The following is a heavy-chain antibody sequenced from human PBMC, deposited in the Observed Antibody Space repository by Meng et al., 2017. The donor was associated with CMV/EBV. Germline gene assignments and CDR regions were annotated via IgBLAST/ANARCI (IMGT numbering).Heavy chain of an antibody. V-gene: IGHV4-34*01. Sequence: SETLSLTCAVYGGSFSGYYWSWIRQPPGKGLEWIGEINHSGSTNYNPSLKSRVTISVDTSKNQFSLKLNSVTAADTAVYYCARGSGYSYGYYYYYYGMDVWGQGTTVTVSS. CDR3: ARGSGYSYGYYYYYYGMDV. CDR2: INHSGST. CDR1: GGSFSGYY. D-gene: IGHD5-18*01. J-gene: IGHJ6*02.